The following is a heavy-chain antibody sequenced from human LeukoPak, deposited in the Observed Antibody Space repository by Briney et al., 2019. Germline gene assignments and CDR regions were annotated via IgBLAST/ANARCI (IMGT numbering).Heavy chain of an antibody. J-gene: IGHJ6*04. Sequence: GGSLRLSCAASGFTFRTYTMNWIRQAPGEGLQWVSAISGSADGTYYSDSVKGRFTISRDNSNNTLYLQMHSLRVEDTAIYYCARDPTSLSMDVWGKGTTVTVSS. V-gene: IGHV3-23*01. CDR2: ISGSADGT. D-gene: IGHD2/OR15-2a*01. CDR1: GFTFRTYT. CDR3: ARDPTSLSMDV.